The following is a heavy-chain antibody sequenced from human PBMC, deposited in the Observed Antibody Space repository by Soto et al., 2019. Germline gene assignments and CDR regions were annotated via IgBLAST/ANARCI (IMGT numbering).Heavy chain of an antibody. CDR1: GGSISSGGYY. CDR3: ASGRTAWIQLSDTMDRIDY. CDR2: IYYSGST. D-gene: IGHD5-18*01. Sequence: SETLSLTCTVSGGSISSGGYYWSWIRQHPGKGLEWIGYIYYSGSTYYNPSLKSRVTISVDTSKNQFSLKLSSVTAADTAVYYCASGRTAWIQLSDTMDRIDYWGQGTLVTVSS. J-gene: IGHJ4*02. V-gene: IGHV4-31*03.